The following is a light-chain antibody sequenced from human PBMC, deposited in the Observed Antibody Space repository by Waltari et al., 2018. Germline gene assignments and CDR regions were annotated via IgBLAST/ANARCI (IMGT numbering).Light chain of an antibody. CDR1: ALSNKY. CDR3: YSTDRTGKQRV. CDR2: EDN. Sequence: SYELTQPPSVSVSPGQTARITCPGDALSNKYGYWYQQKSGQAPVLVIYEDNKRRSGIPERFSGSSSGTMVTLTISGAQVEDEGDYYCYSTDRTGKQRVFGGGTKLTVL. V-gene: IGLV3-10*01. J-gene: IGLJ2*01.